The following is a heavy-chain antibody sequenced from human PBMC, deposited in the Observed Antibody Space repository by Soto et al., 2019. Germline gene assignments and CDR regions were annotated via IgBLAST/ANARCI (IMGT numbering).Heavy chain of an antibody. CDR3: ARDVEAAGFFDY. J-gene: IGHJ4*02. CDR2: ISYDGSNK. V-gene: IGHV3-30-3*01. CDR1: GFTFSSDA. Sequence: QVQLVESGGGVGQPGRSLRLSCAASGFTFSSDAMHWVRQAPGKGLEWVAVISYDGSNKYYADSVKGRFTISRDNSKNTLYLQMNSLRAEDTAVYYCARDVEAAGFFDYWGQGTLVTVSS. D-gene: IGHD6-13*01.